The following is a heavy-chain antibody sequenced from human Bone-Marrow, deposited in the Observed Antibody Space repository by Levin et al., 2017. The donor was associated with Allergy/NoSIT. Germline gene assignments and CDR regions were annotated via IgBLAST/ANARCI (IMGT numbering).Heavy chain of an antibody. Sequence: SETLSLTCAVYGGSFSDDQWSWIRQSPGRGLEWIGEIKHSGSTNYNPSLTSRVTLSLYTSKNQFSLILSSVTAADTAIYYWARVSKNYYDYYMDVWGKGTTVTVSS. V-gene: IGHV4-34*01. CDR2: IKHSGST. J-gene: IGHJ6*03. CDR3: ARVSKNYYDYYMDV. CDR1: GGSFSDDQ.